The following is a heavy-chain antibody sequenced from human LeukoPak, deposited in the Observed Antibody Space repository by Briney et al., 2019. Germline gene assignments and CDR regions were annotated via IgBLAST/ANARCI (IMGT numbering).Heavy chain of an antibody. CDR2: ISYDGSNK. Sequence: GGSLRLSCAASGFTFSSYAMHWVRQAPGKGLEWVAVISYDGSNKYYADSVKGRFTISRDNSKNTLYLQMNSLRAEDTAVYYCARSWGYYGSGSHDAFDIWGQGTMVTVSS. V-gene: IGHV3-30-3*01. CDR1: GFTFSSYA. CDR3: ARSWGYYGSGSHDAFDI. J-gene: IGHJ3*02. D-gene: IGHD3-10*01.